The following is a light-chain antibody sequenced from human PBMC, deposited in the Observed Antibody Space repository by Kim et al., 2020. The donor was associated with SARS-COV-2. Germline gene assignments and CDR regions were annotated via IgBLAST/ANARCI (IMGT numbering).Light chain of an antibody. CDR2: EVS. CDR1: QSINYY. Sequence: EIVLAQSPATLSLSPGERATLSCRASQSINYYLAWYQQKPGQAPRLLIYEVSNRATGIPARFSGSGSGTDFTLTISSLEPEDSAVYYCQQRLHWPGTFGQGTKVDIK. V-gene: IGKV3-11*01. J-gene: IGKJ1*01. CDR3: QQRLHWPGT.